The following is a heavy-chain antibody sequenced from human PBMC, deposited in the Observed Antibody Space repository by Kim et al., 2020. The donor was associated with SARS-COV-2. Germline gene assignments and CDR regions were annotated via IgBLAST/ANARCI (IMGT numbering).Heavy chain of an antibody. CDR3: ARGDSGYDPGAFGI. J-gene: IGHJ3*02. D-gene: IGHD5-12*01. CDR1: GFTFSSYA. CDR2: ISSNGGST. Sequence: GGSLRLSCAASGFTFSSYAMHWVRQAPGKGLEYVSAISSNGGSTYYANSVKGRFTISRDNSKNKLYLQMGSLRAEDMAVYYCARGDSGYDPGAFGILGQRAMITVSS. V-gene: IGHV3-64*01.